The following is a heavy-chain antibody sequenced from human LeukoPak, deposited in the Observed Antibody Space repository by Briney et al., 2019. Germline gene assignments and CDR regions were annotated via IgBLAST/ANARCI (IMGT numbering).Heavy chain of an antibody. Sequence: GGSLRLSCAASGFTFSSYSMNWVRQAPGKGPEWVSYISSSSSTIYYADSVKGRFTISRDNAKSSLYLQMNSLRDEDTAVYYCARDAGLYYYYYMDVWGKGTTVTVSS. V-gene: IGHV3-48*02. CDR3: ARDAGLYYYYYMDV. CDR2: ISSSSSTI. CDR1: GFTFSSYS. J-gene: IGHJ6*03.